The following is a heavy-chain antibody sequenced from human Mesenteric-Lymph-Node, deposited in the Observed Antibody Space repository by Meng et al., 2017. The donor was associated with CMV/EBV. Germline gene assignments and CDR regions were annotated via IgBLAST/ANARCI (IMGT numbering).Heavy chain of an antibody. J-gene: IGHJ2*01. CDR3: ARDHSSEPEWYFDL. CDR2: IYSGGNA. D-gene: IGHD2/OR15-2a*01. CDR1: GFTVSSYY. Sequence: GESLKISCAASGFTVSSYYMSWVRQAPGKGLEWVSVIYSGGNAYYADSVKSRFTISRDNSKNTLFLQMNSLIPDDTAVYYCARDHSSEPEWYFDLWGRGTRVTVSS. V-gene: IGHV3-53*01.